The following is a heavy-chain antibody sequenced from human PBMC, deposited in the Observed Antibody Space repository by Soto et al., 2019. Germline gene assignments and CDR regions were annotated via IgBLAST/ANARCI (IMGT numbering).Heavy chain of an antibody. CDR2: ISSSSSYT. CDR1: GFTFSDYY. J-gene: IGHJ4*02. Sequence: ESGGGLVKPGGSLRLSCAASGFTFSDYYMSWIRQAPGKGLEWVSYISSSSSYTNYADSVKGRFTISRDNAKNSLYLQMNSLRAEDTDVYYCARARGGSTSCVDYWGQGTLVTVSS. D-gene: IGHD2-2*01. V-gene: IGHV3-11*05. CDR3: ARARGGSTSCVDY.